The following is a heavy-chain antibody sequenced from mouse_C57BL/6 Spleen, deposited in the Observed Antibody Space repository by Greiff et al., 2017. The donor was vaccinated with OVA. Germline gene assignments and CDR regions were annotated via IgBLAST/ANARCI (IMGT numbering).Heavy chain of an antibody. CDR2: INPGSGGT. J-gene: IGHJ1*03. D-gene: IGHD1-1*01. CDR3: ARGRYYGSSYDWYFDV. V-gene: IGHV1-54*01. Sequence: VQLQQSGAELVRPGTSVKVSCKASGYAFTNYLIEWVKQRPGQGLEWIGVINPGSGGTNYNEKFKGKATLTADKSSSTAYMQLSSLTSEDSAVYFCARGRYYGSSYDWYFDVWGTGTTVTVSS. CDR1: GYAFTNYL.